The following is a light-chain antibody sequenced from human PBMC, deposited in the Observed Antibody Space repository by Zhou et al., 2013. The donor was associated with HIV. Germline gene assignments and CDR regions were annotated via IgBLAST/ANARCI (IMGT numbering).Light chain of an antibody. CDR1: QSVSSGY. V-gene: IGKV3-20*01. J-gene: IGKJ3*01. CDR2: GAS. Sequence: EIVLTQSPGTLSLSPGERATLSCRASQSVSSGYLAWYQQKPGQAPSLLIFGASSRATGIPDRFSGSGSGTDFTLTISRLEPEDFAVYFCQQYGSFFGPGTKVGI. CDR3: QQYGSF.